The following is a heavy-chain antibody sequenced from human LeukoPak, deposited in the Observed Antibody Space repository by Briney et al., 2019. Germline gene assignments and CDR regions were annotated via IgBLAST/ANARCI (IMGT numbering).Heavy chain of an antibody. D-gene: IGHD5-18*01. CDR3: ARDRALVSELWSASAFDY. CDR1: GGTFITYA. Sequence: SVKVSCKASGGTFITYAISWVRQAPGQGLEWMGRIIPILDITNYAQKFQGRVTITADKSTNTAYMELSNLRSEDTAVYYCARDRALVSELWSASAFDYWGQGTLVTVSS. J-gene: IGHJ4*02. CDR2: IIPILDIT. V-gene: IGHV1-69*04.